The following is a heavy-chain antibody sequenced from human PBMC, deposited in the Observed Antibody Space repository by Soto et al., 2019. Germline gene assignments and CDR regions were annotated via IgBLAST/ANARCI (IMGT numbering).Heavy chain of an antibody. CDR1: GYTFTGYY. D-gene: IGHD2-21*02. V-gene: IGHV1-2*02. Sequence: ASVKVSCKASGYTFTGYYIHWVRQAPGQGLEWIGWINPNSGGTNYAQKFQDRVTMTRDTSVSTAYMDLTRLTSDDTAVYYCARGTVVTAYLFYVWGQGTMGNVS. CDR2: INPNSGGT. J-gene: IGHJ3*01. CDR3: ARGTVVTAYLFYV.